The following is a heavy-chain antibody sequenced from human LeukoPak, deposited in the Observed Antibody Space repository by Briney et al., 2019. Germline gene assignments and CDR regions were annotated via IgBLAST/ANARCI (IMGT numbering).Heavy chain of an antibody. CDR3: ARAGMDDILTGYYTYTQFFDY. CDR2: INHSGST. Sequence: SETLSLTCAVYGGSFSGYYWSWIRQPPGKGLEWIGEINHSGSTNYNPSLKSRVTISVDTSKNQLSLKLSSVTAADTAVYYCARAGMDDILTGYYTYTQFFDYWGQGTLVTVSS. CDR1: GGSFSGYY. V-gene: IGHV4-34*01. D-gene: IGHD3-9*01. J-gene: IGHJ4*02.